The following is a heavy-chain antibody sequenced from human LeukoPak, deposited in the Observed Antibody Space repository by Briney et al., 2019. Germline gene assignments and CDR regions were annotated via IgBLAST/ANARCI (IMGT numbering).Heavy chain of an antibody. J-gene: IGHJ3*02. CDR1: GFTFDDYG. CDR3: ARGIAAAGTSYAAFDI. V-gene: IGHV3-20*01. D-gene: IGHD6-13*01. CDR2: INWNGGST. Sequence: GGSLRLSCAASGFTFDDYGMSWVRRAPGKGLEWVSGINWNGGSTGYADSVKGRFTISRDNAKNSLYLQMNSLRAEDTALYHCARGIAAAGTSYAAFDIWGQGTMVTVSS.